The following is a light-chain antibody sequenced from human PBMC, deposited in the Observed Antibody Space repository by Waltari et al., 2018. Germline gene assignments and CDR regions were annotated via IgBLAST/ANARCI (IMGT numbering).Light chain of an antibody. V-gene: IGKV1-39*01. Sequence: DIQMTQSPSSLSASVGDRVTITCRASQSISSYLNWYQQKPGKAPKLLIYAASSLQSGVPSRFSGSGSGTDFTLTISSLQPEDFATYYCQQYNSWVTFGGGTKVEIK. CDR2: AAS. CDR3: QQYNSWVT. J-gene: IGKJ4*01. CDR1: QSISSY.